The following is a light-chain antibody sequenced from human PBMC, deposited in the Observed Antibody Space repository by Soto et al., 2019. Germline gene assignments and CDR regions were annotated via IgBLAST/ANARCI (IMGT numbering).Light chain of an antibody. Sequence: EIVLTQSPGTLSLSPGERATLSCRASESVGNNYLAWYQQKPGQAPRFLIYDASSRATGIPDRFSGSGSGTDFTLTISRLEPEDSAVYYCQQYGSTPLTFGRGTKVEIK. CDR1: ESVGNNY. J-gene: IGKJ4*01. CDR2: DAS. V-gene: IGKV3-20*01. CDR3: QQYGSTPLT.